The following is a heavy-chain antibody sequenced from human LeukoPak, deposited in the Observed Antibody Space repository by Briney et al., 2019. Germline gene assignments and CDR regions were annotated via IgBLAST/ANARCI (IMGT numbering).Heavy chain of an antibody. CDR1: GGTFSSYA. CDR2: IIPIFGTA. V-gene: IGHV1-69*06. J-gene: IGHJ6*03. D-gene: IGHD5/OR15-5a*01. CDR3: ARGVSTDIFYYYYYMDV. Sequence: SVKVSCKASGGTFSSYAISWVRQAPGQGLEWMGGIIPIFGTANYAQKFQGRVTITADKSTSTAYMELSSLRSEDTAVYYCARGVSTDIFYYYYYMDVWGKGTTVTISS.